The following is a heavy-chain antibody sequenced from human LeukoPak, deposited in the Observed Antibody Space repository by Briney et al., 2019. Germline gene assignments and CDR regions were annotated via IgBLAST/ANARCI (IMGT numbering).Heavy chain of an antibody. Sequence: PSETLSLTCTVSGGSVSRGGYYWSWIRQPPGKGLEWIGYVYYSGNTNYNPSLKSRVTISVDTSKNQFSLKLSSVTAADTAVYYCARDYYDSSGYYDYWGQEALVTVSS. D-gene: IGHD3-22*01. CDR2: VYYSGNT. CDR3: ARDYYDSSGYYDY. CDR1: GGSVSRGGYY. V-gene: IGHV4-61*08. J-gene: IGHJ4*02.